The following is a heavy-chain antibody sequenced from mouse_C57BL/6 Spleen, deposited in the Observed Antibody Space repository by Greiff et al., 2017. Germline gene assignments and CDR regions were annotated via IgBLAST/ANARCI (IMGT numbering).Heavy chain of an antibody. J-gene: IGHJ4*01. CDR1: GYTFTSYW. Sequence: QVQLQQPGTELVKPGASVKLSCKASGYTFTSYWMHWVKPRPGQGLEWIGNINPSNGGTNYNSKLKSKATLTVDTSSSTASMQLRSLTSEDSAVYYCATDKGYYEYGLYAMDYWGQGTSVTVSS. CDR2: INPSNGGT. CDR3: ATDKGYYEYGLYAMDY. D-gene: IGHD2-4*01. V-gene: IGHV1-53*01.